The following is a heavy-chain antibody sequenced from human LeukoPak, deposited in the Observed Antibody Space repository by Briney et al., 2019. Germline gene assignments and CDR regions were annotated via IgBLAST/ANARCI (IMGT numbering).Heavy chain of an antibody. CDR1: GGSISSNSYY. CDR3: ARTRYYYNSRSYGAPYYFDH. Sequence: PSETLSLTCAVSGGSISSNSYYWGWIRQPPGKGLEWIGSIYYSGSTYYNPSLKSRVTISVDTSKNQFSLKLSSVTAADTAVYYCARTRYYYNSRSYGAPYYFDHWGQGTLVTVPS. D-gene: IGHD3-10*01. CDR2: IYYSGST. J-gene: IGHJ4*02. V-gene: IGHV4-39*01.